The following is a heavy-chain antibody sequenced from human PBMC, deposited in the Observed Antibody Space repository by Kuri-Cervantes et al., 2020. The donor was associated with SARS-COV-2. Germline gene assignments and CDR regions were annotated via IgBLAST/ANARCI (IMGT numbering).Heavy chain of an antibody. V-gene: IGHV3-20*04. Sequence: GESLKISCAASGFTFDDYGMSWVRQAPGKGLEWVSGINWNGGSTGYADSVKGRFTISRDNSKNSLYLQMNSLRAEDTALYYCAKDIGIAAAGIDAFDIWGQGTMVTVSS. CDR2: INWNGGST. CDR1: GFTFDDYG. CDR3: AKDIGIAAAGIDAFDI. D-gene: IGHD6-13*01. J-gene: IGHJ3*02.